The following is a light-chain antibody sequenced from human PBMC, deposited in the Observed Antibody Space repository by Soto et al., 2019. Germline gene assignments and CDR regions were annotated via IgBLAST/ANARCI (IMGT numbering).Light chain of an antibody. Sequence: DIQLTQSPSFLSASVGDRVTITCRASQGISSYLAWYQQKPGKAPTLLIYAASTLQNGVPSRFSGSGSGTEFTLTISSLQPEDFATYYCQQLNCYPPWTFRQGTKVEIK. V-gene: IGKV1-9*01. CDR2: AAS. CDR3: QQLNCYPPWT. CDR1: QGISSY. J-gene: IGKJ1*01.